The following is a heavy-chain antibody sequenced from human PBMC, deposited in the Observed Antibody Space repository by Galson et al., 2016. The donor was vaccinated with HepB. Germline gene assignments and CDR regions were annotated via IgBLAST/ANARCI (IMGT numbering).Heavy chain of an antibody. CDR1: GFTSSDYY. J-gene: IGHJ3*02. CDR2: ISRNSHYI. Sequence: SLILSCAASGFTSSDYYMSWTRQAPGKGLEWVSYISRNSHYINYADSVKGRFTISRDNAKYSLSLKMNSLRAEDAAVYYCARYRNSGRYREAFDIWGQGTMVTVSS. D-gene: IGHD6-19*01. CDR3: ARYRNSGRYREAFDI. V-gene: IGHV3-11*06.